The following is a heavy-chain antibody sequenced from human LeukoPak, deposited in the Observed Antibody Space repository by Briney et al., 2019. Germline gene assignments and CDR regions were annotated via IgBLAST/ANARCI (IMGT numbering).Heavy chain of an antibody. CDR2: INPNSGGT. Sequence: GASVKVSCKASGGTFSSYAISWVRQAPGQGLEWMGWINPNSGGTNYAQKFQGRVTMTRDTSISTAYMELSRLRSDDTAVYYCARDFSSRGPTYPQYYMDVWGKGTTVTVSS. CDR1: GGTFSSYA. D-gene: IGHD6-13*01. CDR3: ARDFSSRGPTYPQYYMDV. V-gene: IGHV1-2*02. J-gene: IGHJ6*03.